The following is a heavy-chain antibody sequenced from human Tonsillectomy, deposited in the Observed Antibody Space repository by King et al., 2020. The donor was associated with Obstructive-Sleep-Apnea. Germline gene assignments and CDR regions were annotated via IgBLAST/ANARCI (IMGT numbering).Heavy chain of an antibody. V-gene: IGHV4-39*07. Sequence: QLQESGPGLVKPSETLSLTCTVSGGSISSSSYYWGWIRQPPGKGLEWIGGIYYSGSTYYNPSLKSRVTLSVDTSKNQFSLKLSSVTAADTAVYYCARENSSGWSLGMDVWGQGTTVTVSS. CDR3: ARENSSGWSLGMDV. CDR2: IYYSGST. CDR1: GGSISSSSYY. D-gene: IGHD6-19*01. J-gene: IGHJ6*02.